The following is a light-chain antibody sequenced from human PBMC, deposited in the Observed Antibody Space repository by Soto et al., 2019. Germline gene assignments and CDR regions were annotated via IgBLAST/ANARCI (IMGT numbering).Light chain of an antibody. J-gene: IGKJ1*01. V-gene: IGKV3-20*01. Sequence: EIVLTQSPGTLSLSPGEGATLSCRASQSISTSCLAWYQHKRGQAPRLLIYGASSRATGVPDRFSGSGSGTDVTLTISRLEPEDFAVYYCHQYGTSPRTFGQGTEVEIK. CDR3: HQYGTSPRT. CDR1: QSISTSC. CDR2: GAS.